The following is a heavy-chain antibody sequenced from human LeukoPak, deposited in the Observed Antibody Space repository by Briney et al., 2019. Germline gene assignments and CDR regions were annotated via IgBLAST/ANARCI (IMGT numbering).Heavy chain of an antibody. J-gene: IGHJ4*02. Sequence: GGSLRLSCAASGFTFSNAWMSWVRQAPGKGLEWVAFISYHGSNIYYADSVKGRFTISRDNSRNTLYLQMNSLRAEDTALYYCAKDRAAAGTSALDHWGQGTLVTVSS. CDR3: AKDRAAAGTSALDH. CDR1: GFTFSNAW. V-gene: IGHV3-30*18. CDR2: ISYHGSNI. D-gene: IGHD6-13*01.